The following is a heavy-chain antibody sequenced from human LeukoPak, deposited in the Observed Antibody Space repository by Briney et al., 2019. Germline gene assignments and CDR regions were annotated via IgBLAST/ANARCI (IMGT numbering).Heavy chain of an antibody. J-gene: IGHJ4*02. CDR1: GFTFSAYS. D-gene: IGHD3-22*01. CDR2: ISGSSIYI. Sequence: GGSLRLSCATSGFTFSAYSMNWVRQAPGKGLEWVSSISGSSIYINYADSVKGRFTISSDNAKNSLYLQMNSLRAEDTAVYYCARALYDNSGYYFDYWGQGTLVTVSS. V-gene: IGHV3-21*01. CDR3: ARALYDNSGYYFDY.